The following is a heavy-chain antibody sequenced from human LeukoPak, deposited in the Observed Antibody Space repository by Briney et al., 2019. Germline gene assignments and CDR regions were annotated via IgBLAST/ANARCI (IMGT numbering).Heavy chain of an antibody. V-gene: IGHV3-30*04. CDR3: ARDYYDSSGYALGY. CDR2: ISYDGSNK. CDR1: GFTFSSYA. D-gene: IGHD3-22*01. J-gene: IGHJ4*02. Sequence: PGGSLRLSCAASGFTFSSYAMHWVRQAPGKGLEWVAVISYDGSNKYYADSAKGRFTISRDNSKNTLYLQMNSLRAEDTAVYYCARDYYDSSGYALGYWGQGTLVTVSS.